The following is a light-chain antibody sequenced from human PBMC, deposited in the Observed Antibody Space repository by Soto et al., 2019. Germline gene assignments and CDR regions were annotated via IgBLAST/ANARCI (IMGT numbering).Light chain of an antibody. CDR2: AAS. Sequence: IVMTQFPATLSVSPGERATLSCRASQSISVNLAWYQQKPGQTPRLLIYAASTRATGVPAKFSGSGSGTEFTLTISSLQSEDSAIYYCQHFHNWPLTFGQGTKVDIK. J-gene: IGKJ1*01. V-gene: IGKV3-15*01. CDR1: QSISVN. CDR3: QHFHNWPLT.